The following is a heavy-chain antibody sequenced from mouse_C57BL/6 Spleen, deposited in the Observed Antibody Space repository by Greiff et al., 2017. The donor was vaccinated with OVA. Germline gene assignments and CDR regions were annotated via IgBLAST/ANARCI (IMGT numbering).Heavy chain of an antibody. Sequence: VQLQQSGAELVKPGASVKLSCKASGYTFTSYWMHWVKQRPGQGLEWIGMIHPNSGSTNYNEKFKSKATLTVDKSSSTAYMQLSSLTSEDSAVYYCARSGYGSSYFDYWGQGTTLTVSS. CDR2: IHPNSGST. V-gene: IGHV1-64*01. J-gene: IGHJ2*01. D-gene: IGHD1-1*01. CDR1: GYTFTSYW. CDR3: ARSGYGSSYFDY.